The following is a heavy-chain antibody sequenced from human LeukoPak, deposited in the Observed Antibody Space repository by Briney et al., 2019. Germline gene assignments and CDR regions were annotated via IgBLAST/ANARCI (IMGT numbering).Heavy chain of an antibody. CDR3: ARDYYGSGSYLDY. D-gene: IGHD3-10*01. J-gene: IGHJ4*02. Sequence: SETLSLTCAVYGGSFSGYYWRWIRQPPGKGVEWIGEINHSASTNYNPSLKSRVPISVDTSKNQFSLKLSSVTAADTAVYYCARDYYGSGSYLDYWGQGTLVTVSS. CDR2: INHSAST. V-gene: IGHV4-34*01. CDR1: GGSFSGYY.